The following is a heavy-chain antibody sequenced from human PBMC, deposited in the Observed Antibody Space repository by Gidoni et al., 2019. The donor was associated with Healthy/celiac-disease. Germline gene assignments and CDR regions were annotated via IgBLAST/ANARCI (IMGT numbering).Heavy chain of an antibody. CDR3: ARIPGIAAARRWFDP. V-gene: IGHV4-39*01. J-gene: IGHJ5*02. D-gene: IGHD6-13*01. Sequence: QLQLQESGPGMVKPSETLSLTCPVSGRSLSSSSYYWGWILQPPGKGLEWIGSIYYSGSTYYNPSLKSRVTISVDTSKNQFSLKLSSVTAADTAVYYCARIPGIAAARRWFDPWGQGTLVTVSS. CDR2: IYYSGST. CDR1: GRSLSSSSYY.